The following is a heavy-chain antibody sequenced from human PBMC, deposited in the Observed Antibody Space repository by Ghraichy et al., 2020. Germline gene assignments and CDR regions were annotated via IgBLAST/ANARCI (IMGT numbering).Heavy chain of an antibody. CDR1: VFTFSSYA. CDR3: ARDKGDYYGSGNSRFDY. V-gene: IGHV3-30*04. J-gene: IGHJ4*02. D-gene: IGHD3-10*01. CDR2: ISYDGSNK. Sequence: GGSLRLSCAASVFTFSSYAMHWVRQAPGKGLEWVAVISYDGSNKYYADSVKGRFTISRDNSKNTLYLQMNSLRAEDTAVYYCARDKGDYYGSGNSRFDYWGQGTLVTVSS.